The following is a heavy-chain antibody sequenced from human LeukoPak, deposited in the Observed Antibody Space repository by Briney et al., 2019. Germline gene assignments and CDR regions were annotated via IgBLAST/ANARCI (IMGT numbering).Heavy chain of an antibody. CDR2: IYHSGST. Sequence: SETLSLTCAVSGYSISSGYYWGWIRQPPGKGLEWIGSIYHSGSTYYNPSLKSRVTISVDTSKNQFSLKLSSVTAADTAVYYCARDHHYYDSSGYIIRNWFDPWGQGTLVTVSS. D-gene: IGHD3-22*01. CDR1: GYSISSGYY. CDR3: ARDHHYYDSSGYIIRNWFDP. J-gene: IGHJ5*02. V-gene: IGHV4-38-2*02.